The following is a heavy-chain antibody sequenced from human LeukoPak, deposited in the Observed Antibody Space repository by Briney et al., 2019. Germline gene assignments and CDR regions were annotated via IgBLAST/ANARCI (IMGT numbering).Heavy chain of an antibody. V-gene: IGHV1-2*02. CDR3: ARGLSYGSGSYYYYYYMDV. CDR1: GYSFTGHY. Sequence: ASVKVSCKASGYSFTGHYMHWVRQAPGQGLEWMGWINPNSGGTNYAQKFQGRVTMTRDTSISTAYMELSRLRSDDTAVYYCARGLSYGSGSYYYYYYMDVWGKGTTVTVSS. D-gene: IGHD3-10*01. J-gene: IGHJ6*03. CDR2: INPNSGGT.